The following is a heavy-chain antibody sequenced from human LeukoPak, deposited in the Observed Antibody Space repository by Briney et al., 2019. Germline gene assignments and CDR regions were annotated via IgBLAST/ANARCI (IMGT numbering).Heavy chain of an antibody. Sequence: SQTLSRTCAISGDSVSSTAWNWIRQSPSRGLEWLGRTYYRSKWYNDYAVSVKSRITINPDTSKNQFSLQLNSVTPEDTAVYYCARGGRGHCTSSSCYFDYWGQGTLVTVSS. CDR1: GDSVSSTA. CDR3: ARGGRGHCTSSSCYFDY. V-gene: IGHV6-1*01. D-gene: IGHD2-2*01. CDR2: TYYRSKWYN. J-gene: IGHJ4*02.